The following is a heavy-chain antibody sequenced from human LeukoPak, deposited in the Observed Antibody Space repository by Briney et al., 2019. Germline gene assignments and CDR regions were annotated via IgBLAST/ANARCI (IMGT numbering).Heavy chain of an antibody. D-gene: IGHD2-21*01. J-gene: IGHJ4*02. V-gene: IGHV1-2*02. CDR1: GYTFTGYY. CDR2: INPNSGGI. Sequence: ASVTVSCKASGYTFTGYYMHWVRQAPGQGLEWMGWINPNSGGINYAQKFQGRVTMTRDTSISTAYMELSRLRSDDTAVYYCARGRIGGYWGQGTLVTVSS. CDR3: ARGRIGGY.